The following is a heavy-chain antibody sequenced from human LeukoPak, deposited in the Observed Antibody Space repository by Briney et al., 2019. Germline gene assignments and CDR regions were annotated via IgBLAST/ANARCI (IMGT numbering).Heavy chain of an antibody. V-gene: IGHV1-8*01. CDR3: TRGSSGRRDN. D-gene: IGHD6-19*01. CDR1: GCTFASCD. J-gene: IGHJ4*02. Sequence: GASVTVSFKSSGCTFASCDINWVGQASGQGREWMGCMNPNSGNTVYGQSFQGRITMTRDISIGTAYMELSNLTSEDTAIYYCTRGSSGRRDNWGQGTLVTVSA. CDR2: MNPNSGNT.